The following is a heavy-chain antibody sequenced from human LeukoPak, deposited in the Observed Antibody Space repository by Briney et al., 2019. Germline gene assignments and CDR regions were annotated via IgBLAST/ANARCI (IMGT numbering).Heavy chain of an antibody. CDR1: GFTFSSYG. CDR2: IWYDGSDK. J-gene: IGHJ4*02. CDR3: ARDVQDYFDTSGFGY. D-gene: IGHD3-22*01. Sequence: PGRSLRLSCAASGFTFSSYGMHWVRQAPGKGLEWVAVIWYDGSDKYYADSVKGRFTISRDNSKNTLYLQMNSLRAEDTAVYYCARDVQDYFDTSGFGYWGQGTLVTVSS. V-gene: IGHV3-33*01.